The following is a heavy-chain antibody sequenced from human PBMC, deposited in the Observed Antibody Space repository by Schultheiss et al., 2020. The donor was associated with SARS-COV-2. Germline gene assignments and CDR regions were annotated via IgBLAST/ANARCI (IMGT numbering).Heavy chain of an antibody. Sequence: SLKISCAASGFSFDDYAMHWVRQAPGKGLEWVAGIRRESGSIGYADSVKGRFSISRDDAKNSLYLQMNSLRVEDTAVYYCARDRVPVGTPPYYGMAVWGQGTTVTVSS. CDR1: GFSFDDYA. J-gene: IGHJ6*02. CDR2: IRRESGSI. V-gene: IGHV3-9*01. CDR3: ARDRVPVGTPPYYGMAV. D-gene: IGHD2-2*01.